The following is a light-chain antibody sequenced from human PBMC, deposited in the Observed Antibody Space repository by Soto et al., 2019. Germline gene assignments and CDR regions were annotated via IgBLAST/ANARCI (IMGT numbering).Light chain of an antibody. CDR3: MQALKTPYT. CDR1: QRLLHSNGNTF. J-gene: IGKJ2*01. CDR2: LGS. V-gene: IGKV2-28*01. Sequence: EIGMTHSPPSLTVTPGEPASISCRSSQRLLHSNGNTFLDWYLQKPGQSPQLLIYLGSNRASGVPDRFSRSEEGKDFRLKISRVEAENVGVYYCMQALKTPYTFGWGTKVEIX.